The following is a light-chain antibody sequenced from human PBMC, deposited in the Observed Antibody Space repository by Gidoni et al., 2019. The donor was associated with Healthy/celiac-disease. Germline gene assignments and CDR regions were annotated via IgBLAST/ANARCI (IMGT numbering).Light chain of an antibody. CDR2: DES. CDR1: QDISNY. J-gene: IGKJ2*01. CDR3: QQYDNLPRYT. Sequence: DIQMTQSPSSLSASVGDRVTITFQASQDISNYLNWYQQKPGKAPKLLLYDESNLETWVPSRFSGSGSGTDFTITISSLQPEDIATYYCQQYDNLPRYTFGQXTKLEIK. V-gene: IGKV1-33*01.